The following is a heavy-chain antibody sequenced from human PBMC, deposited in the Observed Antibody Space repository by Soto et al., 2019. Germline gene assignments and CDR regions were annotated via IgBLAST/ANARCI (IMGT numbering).Heavy chain of an antibody. CDR3: ARAYNWSADY. V-gene: IGHV3-48*02. CDR2: IKSDSSGT. J-gene: IGHJ4*02. Sequence: EVQLVESGGGLVQPGGSLRLSCAASGFTFSGYNMNWVRQAPGKGLEWISCIKSDSSGTWYADSVKGRFTMSRDNAKNSLYLQINSLRDEDPAGYFCARAYNWSADYWGQGTLVAVSS. CDR1: GFTFSGYN. D-gene: IGHD1-1*01.